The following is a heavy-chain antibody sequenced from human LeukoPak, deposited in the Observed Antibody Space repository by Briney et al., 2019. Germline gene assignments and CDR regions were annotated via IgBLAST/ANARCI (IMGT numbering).Heavy chain of an antibody. J-gene: IGHJ5*02. D-gene: IGHD3-22*01. V-gene: IGHV4-39*07. Sequence: SETLSLTCTVSGGSISSSSYYWGWIRQPPGKGLEWIGSIYYSGSTYYNPSLKSRVTISVDTSKNQFSLKLSSVTAADTAVYYCARDRDYYDSSGPSWGQGTLVTVSS. CDR2: IYYSGST. CDR3: ARDRDYYDSSGPS. CDR1: GGSISSSSYY.